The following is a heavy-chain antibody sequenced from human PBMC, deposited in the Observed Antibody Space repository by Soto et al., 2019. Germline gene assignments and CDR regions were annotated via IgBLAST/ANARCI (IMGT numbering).Heavy chain of an antibody. Sequence: QVQLVQSGAEVKKPGASVKVSCKASGYTFTSYGISWVRQAPGQGLEWMGWISAYNGNTNYAQKLQGRVTMTTDTSTSTAYMELRSLRSDDTAVYYCARDSFVVVVAATRRMSFDIWGQGTMVTVSS. D-gene: IGHD2-15*01. CDR3: ARDSFVVVVAATRRMSFDI. V-gene: IGHV1-18*01. J-gene: IGHJ3*02. CDR1: GYTFTSYG. CDR2: ISAYNGNT.